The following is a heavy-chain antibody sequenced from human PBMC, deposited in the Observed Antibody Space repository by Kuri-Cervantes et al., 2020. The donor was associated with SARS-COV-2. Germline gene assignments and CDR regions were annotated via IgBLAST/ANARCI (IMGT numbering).Heavy chain of an antibody. CDR2: INHSGSA. J-gene: IGHJ3*02. D-gene: IGHD3-3*01. Sequence: GSLRLSCAVYGGSFSGFYWSWIRQPPGKGLEWIGEINHSGSANYNPSLKSRVTISVDMSKSQFSLKLSSVTAADTGVYYCARASTTIYGVLIALFSSNAFGIWGQGTRVTVSS. CDR1: GGSFSGFY. V-gene: IGHV4-34*01. CDR3: ARASTTIYGVLIALFSSNAFGI.